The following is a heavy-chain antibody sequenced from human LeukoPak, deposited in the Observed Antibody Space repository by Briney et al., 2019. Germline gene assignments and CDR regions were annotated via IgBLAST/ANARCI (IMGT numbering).Heavy chain of an antibody. V-gene: IGHV3-23*01. CDR2: ISGSGGST. J-gene: IGHJ3*02. CDR1: GFTFSSYG. CDR3: AKVSEADANIVSAFDI. Sequence: GGSLRLSCAASGFTFSSYGMSWVRQAPGKGLEWVSAISGSGGSTYYAESVKGRFTISRDNSKNTLHMQMNSLRAEDTAVYYCAKVSEADANIVSAFDIWGQGTMVTVSS. D-gene: IGHD4/OR15-4a*01.